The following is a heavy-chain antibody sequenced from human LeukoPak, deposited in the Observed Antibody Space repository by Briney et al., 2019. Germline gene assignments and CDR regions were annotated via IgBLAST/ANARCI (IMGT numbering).Heavy chain of an antibody. CDR3: ARGATSPDY. J-gene: IGHJ4*02. Sequence: AGGSLRLSCAASGFTLRNYGMSWVRQAPGNGLEWVSGILGSAGITYYADSVKGRFAISRDNSMNALYLPMNSPPAENTAVYYCARGATSPDYWGQGTLVTVSS. V-gene: IGHV3-23*01. CDR2: ILGSAGIT. CDR1: GFTLRNYG. D-gene: IGHD2-2*01.